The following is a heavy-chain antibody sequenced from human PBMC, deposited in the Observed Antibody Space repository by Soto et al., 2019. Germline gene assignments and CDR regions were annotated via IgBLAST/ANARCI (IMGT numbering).Heavy chain of an antibody. Sequence: GGSLRLSCAASGFTFSSYWMSWVRQAPGKGLEWAANIKQDGSEKYYVDSVKGQFAISRDNAKNSLNLQMNSLKAEDTAVYYCARAGDIVVVPAASPLVAPEDYWGQGTLVTVSS. CDR2: IKQDGSEK. CDR3: ARAGDIVVVPAASPLVAPEDY. J-gene: IGHJ4*02. CDR1: GFTFSSYW. D-gene: IGHD2-2*01. V-gene: IGHV3-7*04.